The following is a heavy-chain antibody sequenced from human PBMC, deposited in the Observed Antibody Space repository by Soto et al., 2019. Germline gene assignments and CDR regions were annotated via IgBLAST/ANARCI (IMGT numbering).Heavy chain of an antibody. D-gene: IGHD6-13*01. CDR1: GGSISSGGYY. V-gene: IGHV4-31*03. J-gene: IGHJ6*02. CDR2: IYYSGST. CDR3: ARDPVPAAGKYYSGVDV. Sequence: PSETLSLTCTVSGGSISSGGYYWSWIRQHPGKGLEWIGYIYYSGSTYYNPSLKSRVTISVDTSKNQFSLKLSSVTAADTAVYYCARDPVPAAGKYYSGVDVWGQGTTVTVSS.